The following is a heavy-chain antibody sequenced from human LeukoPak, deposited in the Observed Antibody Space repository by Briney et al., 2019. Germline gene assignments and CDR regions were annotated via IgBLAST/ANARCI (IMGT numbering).Heavy chain of an antibody. J-gene: IGHJ4*02. CDR2: ISYDGSNK. CDR1: GFTFSSYA. V-gene: IGHV3-30-3*01. D-gene: IGHD3-10*01. Sequence: GRSLRLSCAASGFTFSSYAMHWVRQAPGKGLEWVAVISYDGSNKYYADSVKGRFTISRDNSKNTLYLQMNSLRAEDTAVYYCAGYGSGDRSYPFDYWGQETLVTVSS. CDR3: AGYGSGDRSYPFDY.